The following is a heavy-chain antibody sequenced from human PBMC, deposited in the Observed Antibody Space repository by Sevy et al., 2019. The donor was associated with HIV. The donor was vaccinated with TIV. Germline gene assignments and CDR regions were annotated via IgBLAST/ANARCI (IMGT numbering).Heavy chain of an antibody. D-gene: IGHD3-10*01. Sequence: ASVKVSCKASGYTFTGYYMHWVRQAPGQGLEWMGWINPNSGGTNYAQKFQGRVTMTRDTSISTAYMELSRLRYDDTAVYYCAGVGGVRGVHIGRLDYWGQGTLVTVSS. CDR3: AGVGGVRGVHIGRLDY. V-gene: IGHV1-2*02. CDR1: GYTFTGYY. J-gene: IGHJ4*02. CDR2: INPNSGGT.